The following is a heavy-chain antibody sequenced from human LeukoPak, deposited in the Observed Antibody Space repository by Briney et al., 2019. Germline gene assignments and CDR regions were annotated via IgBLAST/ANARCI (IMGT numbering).Heavy chain of an antibody. CDR1: GFTFSNYS. Sequence: PGGSLRLSCAASGFTFSNYSMNWVRPAPGKGLEWVSYITSSSTVYYAGSVKGRFTISRDNDKNSLFLQMNSLRAEDTAVYYCARDYCSGPKCYFIDYWGQGALVTVSS. CDR3: ARDYCSGPKCYFIDY. D-gene: IGHD2-15*01. V-gene: IGHV3-48*04. J-gene: IGHJ4*02. CDR2: ITSSSTV.